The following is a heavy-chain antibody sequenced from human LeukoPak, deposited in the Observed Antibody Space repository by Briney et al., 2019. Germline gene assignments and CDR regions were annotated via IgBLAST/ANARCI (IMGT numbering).Heavy chain of an antibody. CDR1: GLTFSSYD. D-gene: IGHD1-1*01. Sequence: GGSLRLSCVASGLTFSSYDMHWIRQAPGKGLEWVSSIGATGDTYYTGSVKGRFTISRENAKKSVYLQMSSQSAGDTAVYFCVLGAYWNDDKNAFHIWGPGTMVTVSS. J-gene: IGHJ3*02. V-gene: IGHV3-13*01. CDR2: IGATGDT. CDR3: VLGAYWNDDKNAFHI.